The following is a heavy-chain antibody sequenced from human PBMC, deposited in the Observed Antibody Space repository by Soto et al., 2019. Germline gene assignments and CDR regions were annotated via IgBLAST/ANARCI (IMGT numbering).Heavy chain of an antibody. CDR1: GGSFSGYY. J-gene: IGHJ4*02. Sequence: PSETLSLTCAVYGGSFSGYYWSWIRQPPGKGLEWIGEINHSGSTNYNPSLKSRVTISVDTSKNQFSLKLSSVTAADTAVYYCARGFRVGATRVQFDYWGQGTLVTVSS. CDR2: INHSGST. CDR3: ARGFRVGATRVQFDY. V-gene: IGHV4-34*01. D-gene: IGHD1-26*01.